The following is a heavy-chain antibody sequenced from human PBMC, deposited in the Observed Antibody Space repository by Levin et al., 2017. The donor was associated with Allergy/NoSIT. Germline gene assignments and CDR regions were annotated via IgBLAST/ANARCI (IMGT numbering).Heavy chain of an antibody. CDR2: IKQDGSET. CDR1: GFTFTSFW. V-gene: IGHV3-7*01. CDR3: AREEGWGYHYGMDV. Sequence: GGSLRLSCAASGFTFTSFWMTWVRQAPGKGLEWVANIKQDGSETYYVDSVKGRFTISRDNAKNSVYLQMNSLRVDDTAVYYCAREEGWGYHYGMDVWGEGTTVTVSS. J-gene: IGHJ6*04. D-gene: IGHD3-16*02.